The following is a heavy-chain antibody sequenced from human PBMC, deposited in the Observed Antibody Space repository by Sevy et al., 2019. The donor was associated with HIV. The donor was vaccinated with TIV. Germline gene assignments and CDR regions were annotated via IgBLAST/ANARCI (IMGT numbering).Heavy chain of an antibody. CDR3: AKDLRRGDILTGYLNY. J-gene: IGHJ4*02. Sequence: GGSLRLSCTASGFKFDDYAMHWVRQPPGKGLEWVSGLTWDGGRTGYADSVKGRFIISRDNTKSSLYLQMNSLRAEGTALYYCAKDLRRGDILTGYLNYWGQGILVTVSS. D-gene: IGHD3-9*01. V-gene: IGHV3-9*01. CDR2: LTWDGGRT. CDR1: GFKFDDYA.